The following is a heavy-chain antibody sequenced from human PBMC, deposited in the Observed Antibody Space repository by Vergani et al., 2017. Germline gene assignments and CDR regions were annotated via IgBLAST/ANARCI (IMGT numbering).Heavy chain of an antibody. V-gene: IGHV3-30*02. J-gene: IGHJ6*02. CDR1: GFTFSSYG. CDR2: IRYDGSNK. Sequence: VQLVESGGGVVQPGGSLRLSCAASGFTFSSYGMHWVRQAPGKGLEWVAFIRYDGSNKYYADSVKGRFTISRDNSKNTLYLQMNSLRAEDTAVYYCANNPNYSYYYGMDVWGQGTTVTVSS. D-gene: IGHD4/OR15-4a*01. CDR3: ANNPNYSYYYGMDV.